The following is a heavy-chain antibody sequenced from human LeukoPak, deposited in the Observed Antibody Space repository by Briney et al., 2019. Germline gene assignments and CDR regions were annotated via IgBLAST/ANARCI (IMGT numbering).Heavy chain of an antibody. CDR3: AKAGIVVVITTFYFDY. V-gene: IGHV3-23*01. CDR1: GFTFSSYA. D-gene: IGHD3-22*01. CDR2: ISGSGGST. Sequence: PGGSLRLSCAASGFTFSSYAMSWVRQAPGKGLGWVSAISGSGGSTYYADSVKGRFTISRDNSKNTLYLQMNSLRAEDTAVYYCAKAGIVVVITTFYFDYWGQGTLVTVSS. J-gene: IGHJ4*02.